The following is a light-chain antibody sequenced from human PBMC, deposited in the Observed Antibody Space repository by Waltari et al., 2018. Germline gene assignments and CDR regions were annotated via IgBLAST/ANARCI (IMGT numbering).Light chain of an antibody. V-gene: IGLV3-1*01. J-gene: IGLJ1*01. Sequence: SYELTQPPSMSVSPGQTATITCSGDRLGSKYVCLYRQRPGQSPVLIMFQDKKRPSGIPERFSGSNSGNTATLTISETQPMDEAEYYCQAWDSSTACVFGTGTKLTVL. CDR2: QDK. CDR3: QAWDSSTACV. CDR1: RLGSKY.